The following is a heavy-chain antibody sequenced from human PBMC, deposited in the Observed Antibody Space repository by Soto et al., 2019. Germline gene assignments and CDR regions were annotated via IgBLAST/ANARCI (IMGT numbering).Heavy chain of an antibody. D-gene: IGHD3-22*01. J-gene: IGHJ6*02. V-gene: IGHV4-61*01. CDR3: ARDSGDSSGYYRYYYYGMDV. CDR2: IYYSGST. Sequence: SETLSLTCTVSGGSVSSGSYYWSWIRQPPGKGLEWIGYIYYSGSTNYNPSLKSRVTISVDTSKNQFSLKLSSVTAADTAVYYCARDSGDSSGYYRYYYYGMDVWGQGTTVTAP. CDR1: GGSVSSGSYY.